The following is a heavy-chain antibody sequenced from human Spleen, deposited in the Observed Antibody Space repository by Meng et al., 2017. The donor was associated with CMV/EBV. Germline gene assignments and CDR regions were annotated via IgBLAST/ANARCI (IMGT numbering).Heavy chain of an antibody. V-gene: IGHV3-15*01. CDR3: TTDRITATFDP. CDR1: VSTFSNAG. Sequence: CVACVSTFSNAGVSWVSQAPGKELEWVGRIKSRADGGTTDYAAPVKGRFTISRDDSKNTLYLQMNSLKTEDTAVYYCTTDRITATFDPWGQGTLVTVSS. D-gene: IGHD1-20*01. CDR2: IKSRADGGTT. J-gene: IGHJ5*02.